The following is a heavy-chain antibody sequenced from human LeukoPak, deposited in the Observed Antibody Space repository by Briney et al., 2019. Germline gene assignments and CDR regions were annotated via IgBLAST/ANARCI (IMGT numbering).Heavy chain of an antibody. Sequence: GGSLRLSCAASGFTLSSYWMHWVRHAPGKGLVWVSRINSDGSSTSYADSVKGRFTISRDNAKNTLYLQMNSLRAEDTAVYYCARGKRGYSYGFDYWGQGTLVTVSS. CDR3: ARGKRGYSYGFDY. D-gene: IGHD5-18*01. CDR2: INSDGSST. J-gene: IGHJ4*02. CDR1: GFTLSSYW. V-gene: IGHV3-74*01.